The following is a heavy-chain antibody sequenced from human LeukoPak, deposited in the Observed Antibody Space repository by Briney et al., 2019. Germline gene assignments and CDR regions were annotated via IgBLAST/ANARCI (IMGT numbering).Heavy chain of an antibody. J-gene: IGHJ4*02. D-gene: IGHD2-15*01. V-gene: IGHV4-39*01. CDR1: GGSISSSSYY. CDR2: IYYSGST. CDR3: ARGYCSGGSCYSGFDY. Sequence: SETLSLTCTVSGGSISSSSYYWAWIRQPPGKGLEWIGSIYYSGSTDYSPSLKSRVSMSVDTSKNQFSLKLSSVTAADTAVYYCARGYCSGGSCYSGFDYWGQGTLVTVSS.